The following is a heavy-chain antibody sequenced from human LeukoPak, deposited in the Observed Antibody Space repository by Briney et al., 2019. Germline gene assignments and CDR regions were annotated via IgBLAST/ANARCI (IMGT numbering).Heavy chain of an antibody. V-gene: IGHV4-39*07. CDR2: IYYSGST. CDR1: GGSISSSSYY. J-gene: IGHJ4*02. Sequence: PSETLSLTCTVSGGSISSSSYYWGWIRQPPGKGLEWIGSIYYSGSTYYNPSLKSRVTISVDTSKNQFSLKLSSVTAAGTAVYYCARESRILGDYYGSGSYGIDYWGQGTLVTVSS. CDR3: ARESRILGDYYGSGSYGIDY. D-gene: IGHD3-10*01.